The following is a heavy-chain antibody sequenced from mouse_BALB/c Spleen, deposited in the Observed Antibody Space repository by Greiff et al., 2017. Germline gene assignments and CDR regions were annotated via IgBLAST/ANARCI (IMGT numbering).Heavy chain of an antibody. V-gene: IGHV1-69*02. Sequence: QVQLKQPGAELVRPGASVKLSCKASGYTFTSYWINWVKQRPGQGLEWIGNIYPSDSYTNYNQKFKDKATLTVDKSSSTAYMQLSSPTSEDSAVYYCTRGGNSPFDYWGQGTTLTVSS. J-gene: IGHJ2*01. CDR2: IYPSDSYT. CDR3: TRGGNSPFDY. CDR1: GYTFTSYW. D-gene: IGHD2-1*01.